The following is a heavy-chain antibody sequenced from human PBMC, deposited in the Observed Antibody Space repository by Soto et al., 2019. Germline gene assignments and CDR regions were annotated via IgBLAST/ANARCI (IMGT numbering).Heavy chain of an antibody. J-gene: IGHJ6*02. V-gene: IGHV3-23*01. CDR3: AKVDIVVVPAGLRSGGMDV. D-gene: IGHD2-2*03. Sequence: GGSLRLSCAASGFTFSSYAMSWVRQAPGKGLEWVSAISGSGGSTYYADSVKGRFTISRDNSKNTLYLQMNSLRAEDTAVYYCAKVDIVVVPAGLRSGGMDVWGQGTTVTVSS. CDR2: ISGSGGST. CDR1: GFTFSSYA.